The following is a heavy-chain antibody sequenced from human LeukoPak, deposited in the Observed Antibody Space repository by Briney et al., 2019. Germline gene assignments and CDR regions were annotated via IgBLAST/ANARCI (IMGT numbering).Heavy chain of an antibody. CDR2: ISYDGSNK. J-gene: IGHJ4*02. Sequence: GGSLRLSCAASRFSFSGYNMNWVRQAPGKGLEWVAVISYDGSNKYYADSVKGRFTISRDNSKNTMYLQMNSLRAEDTAVYYCANLRVYSSSSSLDYWGQGPLVTVSS. CDR1: RFSFSGYN. CDR3: ANLRVYSSSSSLDY. D-gene: IGHD6-6*01. V-gene: IGHV3-30*18.